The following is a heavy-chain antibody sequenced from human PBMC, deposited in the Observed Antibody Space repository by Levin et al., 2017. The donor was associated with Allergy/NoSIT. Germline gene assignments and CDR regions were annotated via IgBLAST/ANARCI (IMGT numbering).Heavy chain of an antibody. CDR1: GFTFRSFA. J-gene: IGHJ4*02. V-gene: IGHV3-23*01. Sequence: GGSLRLSCAASGFTFRSFAMTWDRQAPGKGLEWVAVITSMADTTHYADSVKGRFTISRDDIENTVYLEMNSLRAEDTAIYYCAKMSYYDSGSADYWGQGTLVTVSS. CDR2: ITSMADTT. D-gene: IGHD3-10*01. CDR3: AKMSYYDSGSADY.